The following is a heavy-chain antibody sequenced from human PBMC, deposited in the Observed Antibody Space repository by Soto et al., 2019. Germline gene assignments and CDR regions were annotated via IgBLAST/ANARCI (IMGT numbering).Heavy chain of an antibody. V-gene: IGHV4-30-4*01. CDR1: GGAISSGDYY. CDR2: IYYSGST. CDR3: AREGVHYYDSSGYYY. Sequence: PSETLSLTWTVSGGAISSGDYYWSWIRQPPGKGLEWIGYIYYSGSTYYNPSLKSRVTISVDTSKNQFSLKLSFVTAADTAVYYCAREGVHYYDSSGYYYWGQGTLVTVSS. D-gene: IGHD3-22*01. J-gene: IGHJ4*02.